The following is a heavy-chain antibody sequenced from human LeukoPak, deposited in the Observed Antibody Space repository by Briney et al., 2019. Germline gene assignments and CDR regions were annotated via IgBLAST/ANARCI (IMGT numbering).Heavy chain of an antibody. J-gene: IGHJ6*04. CDR1: GFPFNIYA. Sequence: PGGSLRLSCATSGFPFNIYAMNWVRQAPGKGLEWVSYISSSGSTIYYADSVKGRFTISRDNAKNSLYLQMNSLRAEDTAVYYCAELGITMIGGVWGKGTTVTISS. CDR3: AELGITMIGGV. D-gene: IGHD3-10*02. V-gene: IGHV3-48*03. CDR2: ISSSGSTI.